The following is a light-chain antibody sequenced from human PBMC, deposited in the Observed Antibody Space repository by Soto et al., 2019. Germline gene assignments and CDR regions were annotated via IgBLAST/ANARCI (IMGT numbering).Light chain of an antibody. CDR1: QSIESY. CDR2: MAS. V-gene: IGKV1-5*03. CDR3: QQYSSYSPWT. Sequence: DIQMTQSPSTLSASVGDRVIITCRASQSIESYLAWYQQKPGKAPKLLIYMASSLESGVPSRFSGSGSGTEFTLTISSMQPDAFVTSYCQQYSSYSPWTFGPGTKVEIK. J-gene: IGKJ1*01.